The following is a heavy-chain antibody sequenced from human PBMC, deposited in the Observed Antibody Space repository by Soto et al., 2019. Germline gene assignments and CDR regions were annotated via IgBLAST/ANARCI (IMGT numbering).Heavy chain of an antibody. CDR3: VRRHVSATGIDWFDP. CDR1: GYTFTSYG. V-gene: IGHV1-3*01. D-gene: IGHD6-13*01. J-gene: IGHJ5*02. Sequence: GASVKVSCKASGYTFTSYGIHWVRQAPGQRLEWMGWINAANGDTKYSPKFQGRVTITRDTSASTAYMGLSSLRSEDTAVYYCVRRHVSATGIDWFDPWGQGNLVTVS. CDR2: INAANGDT.